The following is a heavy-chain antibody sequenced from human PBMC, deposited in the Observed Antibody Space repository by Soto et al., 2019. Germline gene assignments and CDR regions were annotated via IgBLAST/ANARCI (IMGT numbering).Heavy chain of an antibody. V-gene: IGHV3-23*01. CDR3: ARRSGYSSGWTYDY. CDR1: GFTFSSYA. Sequence: GGSLRLSCAASGFTFSSYAMSWVRQAPGKGLEWVSSIRSSGSGGSTYYADSVKGRFTISRDNSKNTLYVQMNSLRAEDTALYYCARRSGYSSGWTYDYWGQATQVTVYS. J-gene: IGHJ4*02. CDR2: IRSSGSGGST. D-gene: IGHD6-19*01.